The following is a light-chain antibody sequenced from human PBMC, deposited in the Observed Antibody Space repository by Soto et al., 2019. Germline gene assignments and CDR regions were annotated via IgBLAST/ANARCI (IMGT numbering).Light chain of an antibody. CDR3: QHYRA. Sequence: DIQMTQSPSTLSASVGERVTITCRASQSISDWVAWYQQKPGKAPQLLIYKASTLESGVPSRFSGSGSGTGLPLTINGRRPDDSATYYCQHYRAFGQGTNLEI. J-gene: IGKJ2*01. V-gene: IGKV1-5*03. CDR2: KAS. CDR1: QSISDW.